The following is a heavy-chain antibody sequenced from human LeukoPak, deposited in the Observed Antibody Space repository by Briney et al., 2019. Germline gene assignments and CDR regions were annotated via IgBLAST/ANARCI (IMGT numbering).Heavy chain of an antibody. J-gene: IGHJ4*02. CDR3: AAGGVYCSSTSCYSQPFDY. CDR2: INPNSGGT. D-gene: IGHD2-2*01. V-gene: IGHV1-2*02. CDR1: GYTFTGYY. Sequence: ASVKVSRKASGYTFTGYYMHWVRQAPGQGLEWMGWINPNSGGTNYAQKFQGRVTMTRDTSISTAYMELSRLRSDDTAVYYCAAGGVYCSSTSCYSQPFDYWGQGTLVTVSS.